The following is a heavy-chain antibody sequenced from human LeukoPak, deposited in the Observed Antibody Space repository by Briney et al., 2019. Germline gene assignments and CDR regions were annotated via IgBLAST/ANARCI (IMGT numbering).Heavy chain of an antibody. D-gene: IGHD2-8*01. J-gene: IGHJ4*02. CDR2: IIPILGIA. Sequence: SVKVSCKASGGTFSSYAISWVRQAPGQGLEWMGRIIPILGIANYAQKFQGRVTITADTSTSTAYMELRSLRSDDTAVYYCARDEMYSEGYYFDYWGQGTLVTVSS. V-gene: IGHV1-69*04. CDR1: GGTFSSYA. CDR3: ARDEMYSEGYYFDY.